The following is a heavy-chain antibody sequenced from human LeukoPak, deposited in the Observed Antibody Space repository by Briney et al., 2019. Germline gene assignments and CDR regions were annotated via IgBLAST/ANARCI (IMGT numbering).Heavy chain of an antibody. CDR2: ISTTSSTI. CDR3: ARDGILWFGDVGYFDL. D-gene: IGHD3-10*01. V-gene: IGHV3-48*01. CDR1: GSDFNSYS. Sequence: PGGSLRLSCSASGSDFNSYSLNWVRQFPGKGLEWISYISTTSSTIYYADSVKGRFAISRDNANNALYLQMYDLRAEDTALYCCARDGILWFGDVGYFDLWGRGTLVTVSS. J-gene: IGHJ2*01.